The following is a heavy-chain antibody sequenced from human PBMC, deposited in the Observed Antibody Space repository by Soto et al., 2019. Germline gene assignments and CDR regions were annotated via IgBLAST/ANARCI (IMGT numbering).Heavy chain of an antibody. Sequence: ASVKLSCKASGYTFTSYGIGWVRQAPGQGLEWRGWINGYSGDTNYAQKLRGRVTVTTDTSTSTAYMELRSLTSDETAIYYCARDQDRVSERSVYHCDHLGKGSQVSVSS. CDR2: INGYSGDT. V-gene: IGHV1-18*04. CDR3: ARDQDRVSERSVYHCDH. J-gene: IGHJ4*01. D-gene: IGHD2-8*01. CDR1: GYTFTSYG.